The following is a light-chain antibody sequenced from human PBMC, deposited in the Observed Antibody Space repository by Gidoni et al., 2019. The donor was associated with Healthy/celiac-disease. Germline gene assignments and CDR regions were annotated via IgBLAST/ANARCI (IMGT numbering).Light chain of an antibody. CDR1: QSVSSSY. Sequence: IVLTQPPATLSLSPGERATLSCRASQSVSSSYLAWYQQKPGLAPRLLIYDASSRATGIPDRFSGSGSGTDFTLTISRLEPEDFAVYYCQQYGSSLLYTFGQGTKLEIK. V-gene: IGKV3D-20*01. CDR2: DAS. J-gene: IGKJ2*01. CDR3: QQYGSSLLYT.